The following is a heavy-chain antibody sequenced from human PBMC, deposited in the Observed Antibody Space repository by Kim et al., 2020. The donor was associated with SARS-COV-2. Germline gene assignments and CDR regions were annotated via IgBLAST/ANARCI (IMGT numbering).Heavy chain of an antibody. Sequence: QDGSAKYYVDSVKGRFPISRDNAKKSLYLQMNSLRVEDTAVYYCVKGGSDYWGQGTLVTVSS. D-gene: IGHD5-12*01. V-gene: IGHV3-7*03. CDR3: VKGGSDY. J-gene: IGHJ4*01. CDR2: QDGSAK.